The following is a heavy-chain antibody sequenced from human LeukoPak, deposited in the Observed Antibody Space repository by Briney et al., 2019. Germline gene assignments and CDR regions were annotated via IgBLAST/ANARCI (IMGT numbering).Heavy chain of an antibody. CDR2: IYHSGST. CDR1: GGSISSGGHY. Sequence: SETLSLTCTVSGGSISSGGHYWSWVRQPPGKGLEWIGEIYHSGSTNYNPSLKSRVTISVDKSKNQFSLKLSSVTAADTAVYYCARESSSTSTWGQGTLVTVSS. J-gene: IGHJ5*02. CDR3: ARESSSTST. V-gene: IGHV4-4*02. D-gene: IGHD2-2*01.